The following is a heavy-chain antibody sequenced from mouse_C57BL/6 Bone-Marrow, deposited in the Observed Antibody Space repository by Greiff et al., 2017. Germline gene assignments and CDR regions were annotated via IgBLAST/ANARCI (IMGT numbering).Heavy chain of an antibody. CDR2: ISNKANGYTS. J-gene: IGHJ3*01. D-gene: IGHD1-1*01. CDR1: GFTFTDYY. CDR3: ARYSHSVSSACAY. V-gene: IGHV7-3*01. Sequence: EVHLVESGGGLVQPGGSLSLSCAASGFTFTDYYMSWVRQPPGKALEWLGFISNKANGYTSESSASVKGRFTISRDNSQSILYLHMNARRAEDSATYCCARYSHSVSSACAYWVQGTVVSVSA.